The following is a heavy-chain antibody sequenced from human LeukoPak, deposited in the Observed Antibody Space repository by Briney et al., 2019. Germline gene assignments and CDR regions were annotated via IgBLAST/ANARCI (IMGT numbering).Heavy chain of an antibody. Sequence: SVKVSCKASGGTFSSYAISWVRQAPGQGLEWMGGIIPIFGTANYAQKFQGRVTITADESTSTAYMELSSLRSEDTAVYYCARDRQYYYGSGSYYNRRRYYYYYMDVWGKGTTVTISS. V-gene: IGHV1-69*13. J-gene: IGHJ6*03. CDR2: IIPIFGTA. CDR3: ARDRQYYYGSGSYYNRRRYYYYYMDV. CDR1: GGTFSSYA. D-gene: IGHD3-10*01.